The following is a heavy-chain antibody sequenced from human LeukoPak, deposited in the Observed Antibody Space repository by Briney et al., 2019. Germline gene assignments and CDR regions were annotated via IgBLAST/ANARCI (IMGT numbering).Heavy chain of an antibody. CDR3: ARDYTAATTVTMGGDY. J-gene: IGHJ4*02. CDR1: GFTFSSYS. D-gene: IGHD4-17*01. V-gene: IGHV3-21*01. Sequence: GGSLRLSCAASGFTFSSYSMNWVRQAPGKGLEWVSSISSSSSYIYYADSVKGRFTISRDNAKNSLYLQMNSLRAEDTAVYYCARDYTAATTVTMGGDYSGQGTLVTVSS. CDR2: ISSSSSYI.